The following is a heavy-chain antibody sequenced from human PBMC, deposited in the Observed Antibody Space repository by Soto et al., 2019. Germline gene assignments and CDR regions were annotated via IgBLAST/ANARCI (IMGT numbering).Heavy chain of an antibody. D-gene: IGHD3-22*01. J-gene: IGHJ1*01. Sequence: GGSLRLSCAASGFTFSNAWMNWVRQAPGKGLEWVGRIKSKTDGGTTDYAAPVKGRFTISRDDSKNTLYLQMNSLKTEDTAVYYCTTELAVVVIRDRYFQHWGQGTLVTVSS. V-gene: IGHV3-15*07. CDR3: TTELAVVVIRDRYFQH. CDR2: IKSKTDGGTT. CDR1: GFTFSNAW.